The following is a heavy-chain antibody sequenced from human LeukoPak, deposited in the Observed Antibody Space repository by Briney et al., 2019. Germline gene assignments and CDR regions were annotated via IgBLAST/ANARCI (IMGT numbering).Heavy chain of an antibody. Sequence: ASVKVSCKTSEYTTYYIHWVRQAPGQGLEWMGLINPSKGGAWYAQNFQGRVTMTRDTSRDTSTTTVYMELNSLRSEDTAVYYCARDGIDYGGSPPDYWGQGTLVTVSS. CDR2: INPSKGGA. V-gene: IGHV1-46*01. D-gene: IGHD4-23*01. CDR1: EYTTYY. J-gene: IGHJ4*02. CDR3: ARDGIDYGGSPPDY.